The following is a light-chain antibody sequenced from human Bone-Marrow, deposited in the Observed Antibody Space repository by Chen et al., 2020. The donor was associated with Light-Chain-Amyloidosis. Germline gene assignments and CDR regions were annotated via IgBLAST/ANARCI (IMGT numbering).Light chain of an antibody. CDR3: QQGYSKPFT. CDR1: QSINNY. J-gene: IGKJ3*01. Sequence: DIQMTQSPSSLSASVGGRVTITCRSSQSINNYLNWFQQKPGKAPKLLIFAASNLQSGVPSRFSGSGSGTAFTLTISSLQPEDFASYYCQQGYSKPFTFGTGTKVD. V-gene: IGKV1-39*01. CDR2: AAS.